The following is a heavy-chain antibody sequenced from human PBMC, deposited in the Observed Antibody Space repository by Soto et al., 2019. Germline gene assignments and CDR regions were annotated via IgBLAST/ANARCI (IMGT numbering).Heavy chain of an antibody. V-gene: IGHV1-69*01. CDR1: GGTFSSYA. CDR3: AREEGGGYSYGYLAYYGMDV. D-gene: IGHD5-18*01. CDR2: IIPIFGTA. J-gene: IGHJ6*02. Sequence: QVQLVQSGAEVKKPGSSVKVSCKASGGTFSSYAISWVRQAPGQGLEWMGGIIPIFGTANYAQKFQGRVTITADESTSTAYMELSNLRSEDTAVYYCAREEGGGYSYGYLAYYGMDVWGQGTTVTVSS.